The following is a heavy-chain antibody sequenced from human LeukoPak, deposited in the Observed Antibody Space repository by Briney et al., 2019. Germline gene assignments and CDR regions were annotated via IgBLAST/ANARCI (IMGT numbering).Heavy chain of an antibody. V-gene: IGHV4-59*01. Sequence: SETLSLTCTVSGGSISSYYWSWIRQPPGKGLEWIGYIYYSGSTNYNPSLKSRVTISVDTSKNQFSLKLYSVTAADTAVYYCARLGGCTTTSCYVHWFDPWGQGTLVTVSS. D-gene: IGHD2-2*01. CDR1: GGSISSYY. CDR3: ARLGGCTTTSCYVHWFDP. J-gene: IGHJ5*02. CDR2: IYYSGST.